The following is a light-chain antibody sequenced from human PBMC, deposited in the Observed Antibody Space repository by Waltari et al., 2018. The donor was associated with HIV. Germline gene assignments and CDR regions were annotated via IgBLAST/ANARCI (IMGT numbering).Light chain of an antibody. CDR2: GAV. CDR1: QIVMNNR. CDR3: HHYGDSVWT. J-gene: IGKJ1*01. V-gene: IGKV3-20*01. Sequence: TQTPWSLSLSHGDTGTLSCRASQIVMNNRVVWFQQKPGQTLTLLISGAVNRATGIPNTFSGSGSGSDSTLTISSLGPEDFAIYYCHHYGDSVWTFGQGAKV.